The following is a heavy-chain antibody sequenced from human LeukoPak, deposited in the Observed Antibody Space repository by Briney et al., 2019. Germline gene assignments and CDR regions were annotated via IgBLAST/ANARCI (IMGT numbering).Heavy chain of an antibody. D-gene: IGHD6-19*01. J-gene: IGHJ4*02. Sequence: ASVKVSCKASGYTFTSYGISWVRQAPGQGLEWMGWISAYNGNTNYAQKFQGRVTMTRDTSISTAYMELSRLRSDDTAVYYCARGLYSSGCRDWGQGTLVTVSS. CDR1: GYTFTSYG. CDR3: ARGLYSSGCRD. V-gene: IGHV1-18*01. CDR2: ISAYNGNT.